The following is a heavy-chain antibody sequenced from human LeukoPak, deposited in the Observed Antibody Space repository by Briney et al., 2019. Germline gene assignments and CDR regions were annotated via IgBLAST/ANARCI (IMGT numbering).Heavy chain of an antibody. CDR1: GFTFSSYS. D-gene: IGHD2-8*01. V-gene: IGHV3-21*01. Sequence: GGSLRLSCAVCGFTFSSYSMNWVRQAPGKGLEWVSSISSSSSYIYYADSVKGRFTISRDNAKNSLCLQMNSLRAEDTAVYYCARGGKWSPRDRFDPWGQGTLVTVSS. J-gene: IGHJ5*02. CDR2: ISSSSSYI. CDR3: ARGGKWSPRDRFDP.